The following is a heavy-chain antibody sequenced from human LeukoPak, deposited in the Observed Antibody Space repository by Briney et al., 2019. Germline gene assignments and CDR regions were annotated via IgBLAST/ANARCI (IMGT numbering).Heavy chain of an antibody. Sequence: PGGSLRLSCAAPGFTFSDYYMSWIRQAPGKGLEWVSYISSSGSTIYYADSVKGRFTISRDNSENSLYLQMDSLTAEDTAVYYCTRKGSQWDFLVDYWGQGTRVAVSP. CDR1: GFTFSDYY. V-gene: IGHV3-11*04. D-gene: IGHD2/OR15-2a*01. J-gene: IGHJ4*02. CDR3: TRKGSQWDFLVDY. CDR2: ISSSGSTI.